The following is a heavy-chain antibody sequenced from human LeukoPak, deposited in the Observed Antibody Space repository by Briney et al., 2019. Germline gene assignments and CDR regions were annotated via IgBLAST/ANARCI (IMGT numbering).Heavy chain of an antibody. Sequence: PGRSLRLSCTASGFTFGDYAMSWVRQAPGKGLEWVGFIRSKAYGGTTEYAASVKGRFTISRDDSKSIAYLQMNSLKTEDTAVYYCTKMVYGGPHWGQGTLVTVSS. D-gene: IGHD4-23*01. J-gene: IGHJ4*02. CDR3: TKMVYGGPH. V-gene: IGHV3-49*04. CDR1: GFTFGDYA. CDR2: IRSKAYGGTT.